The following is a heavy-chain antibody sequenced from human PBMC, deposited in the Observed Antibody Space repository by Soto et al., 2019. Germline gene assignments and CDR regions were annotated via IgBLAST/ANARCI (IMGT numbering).Heavy chain of an antibody. CDR1: GFTXDDYT. CDR3: AKANSSGSYFYFDY. CDR2: ISWDGGST. D-gene: IGHD1-26*01. Sequence: PGESLKISCAASGFTXDDYTMHWVRQAPGKGLEWVSLISWDGGSTYYADSVKGRFTISRDNSKNSLYLQMNSLRTEDTALYYCAKANSSGSYFYFDYWGQGTLVTVSS. V-gene: IGHV3-43*01. J-gene: IGHJ4*02.